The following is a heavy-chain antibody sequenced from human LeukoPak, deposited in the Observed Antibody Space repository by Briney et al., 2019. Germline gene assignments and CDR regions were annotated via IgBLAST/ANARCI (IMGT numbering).Heavy chain of an antibody. D-gene: IGHD3-10*01. J-gene: IGHJ4*02. Sequence: SGGSLRLSYAASGFTFSSYAMSWVRQAPGKGLEWVSAISGSGGSTYYADSVKGRFTISRDNSKNTLYLQMNSLRAEDTAVYYCAKSRSYYYGSGSYHLDYWGQGTLVTVSS. CDR2: ISGSGGST. V-gene: IGHV3-23*01. CDR1: GFTFSSYA. CDR3: AKSRSYYYGSGSYHLDY.